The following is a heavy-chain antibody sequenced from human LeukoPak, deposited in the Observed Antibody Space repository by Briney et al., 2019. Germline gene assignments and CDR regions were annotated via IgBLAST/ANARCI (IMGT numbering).Heavy chain of an antibody. CDR3: AKVVGIQLWLLYFDY. CDR1: GFTFSSYA. Sequence: GTSLRLSCAASGFTFSSYAIHWVRQAPGKGLEWVAVISFDGTDAFYADSVKGRFTISRDNSQNTLYLQMNSLRAEDTAVYYCAKVVGIQLWLLYFDYWGQGAPVTVSS. V-gene: IGHV3-30*04. D-gene: IGHD5-18*01. CDR2: ISFDGTDA. J-gene: IGHJ4*02.